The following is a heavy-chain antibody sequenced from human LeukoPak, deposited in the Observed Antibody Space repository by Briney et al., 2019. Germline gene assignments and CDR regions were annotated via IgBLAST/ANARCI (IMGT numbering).Heavy chain of an antibody. CDR3: ARVRYYYDSSGYYYDAFDI. J-gene: IGHJ3*02. CDR2: IYTSGST. CDR1: GGSISSYY. D-gene: IGHD3-22*01. V-gene: IGHV4-4*07. Sequence: PSETLSLTSTVSGGSISSYYWSWIRQPAGKGLEWIGRIYTSGSTNYNPSLKSRVTISVDKSKNQFSLKLSSVTAADTAVYYCARVRYYYDSSGYYYDAFDIWGQGTMVTVSS.